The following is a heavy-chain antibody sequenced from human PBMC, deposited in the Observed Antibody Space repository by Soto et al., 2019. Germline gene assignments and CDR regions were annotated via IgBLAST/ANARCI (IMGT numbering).Heavy chain of an antibody. CDR1: GFTFGDYA. D-gene: IGHD5-12*01. V-gene: IGHV3-49*03. Sequence: PGGSLRLSCTASGFTFGDYAMSWFRQAPGKGLEWVGFIRSKAYGGTTEYAASVKGRFTISRDDSKSIAYLQMNSLKTEDTAVYYCTRLNSGYDFHPSFDPWGQGTLVTVSS. CDR2: IRSKAYGGTT. CDR3: TRLNSGYDFHPSFDP. J-gene: IGHJ5*02.